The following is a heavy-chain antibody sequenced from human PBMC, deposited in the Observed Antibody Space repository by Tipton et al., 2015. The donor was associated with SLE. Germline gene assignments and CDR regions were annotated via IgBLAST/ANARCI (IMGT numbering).Heavy chain of an antibody. CDR2: IRSKASGGTT. Sequence: SLRLSCIASGFTFGDYYINWFRQAPGKGLEWVGFIRSKASGGTTEYAASVKGRFSISRDDSKNIGFLQMDSLKTEDTAVYYCAGGSFWTGLAFWGQGTMVTVSS. CDR3: AGGSFWTGLAF. CDR1: GFTFGDYY. V-gene: IGHV3-49*03. J-gene: IGHJ3*01. D-gene: IGHD3/OR15-3a*01.